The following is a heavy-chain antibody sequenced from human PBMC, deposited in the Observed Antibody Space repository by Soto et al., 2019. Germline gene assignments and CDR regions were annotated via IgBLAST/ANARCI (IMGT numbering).Heavy chain of an antibody. CDR1: GFTFSSYW. Sequence: GGSLRLSCAASGFTFSSYWMSWVRQAPGKGLEWVANIKQDGSEKYYVDSVKGRFTISRDNAKNSLYLQMNSLRAEDTAVYYCARDRGVWSQTEDGMDVWGQGTTVTVSS. D-gene: IGHD3-3*01. CDR2: IKQDGSEK. CDR3: ARDRGVWSQTEDGMDV. V-gene: IGHV3-7*05. J-gene: IGHJ6*02.